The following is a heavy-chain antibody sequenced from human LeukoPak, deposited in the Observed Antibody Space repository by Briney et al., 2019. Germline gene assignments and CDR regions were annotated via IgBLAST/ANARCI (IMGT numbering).Heavy chain of an antibody. V-gene: IGHV3-33*01. D-gene: IGHD6-19*01. CDR1: GFTFSSYG. J-gene: IGHJ4*02. CDR2: IWYDGSNK. Sequence: PGRSLRLSCAASGFTFSSYGMHWVRQAPGKGLEWVAVIWYDGSNKYYADSVKGRFTISRDNSKNTLYLQMDSLKTEDTAVYYCVRVGFVAGSDYLDYWGQGTLVTVSS. CDR3: VRVGFVAGSDYLDY.